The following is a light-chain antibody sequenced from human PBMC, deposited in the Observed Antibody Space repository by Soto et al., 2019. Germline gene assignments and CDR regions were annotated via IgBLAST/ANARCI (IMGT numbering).Light chain of an antibody. J-gene: IGLJ1*01. Sequence: QSALTQPASVSGSPGQSITISCTGTSSDVGGYNYVSWYQQHPGKAPKLMIYDVSNRPSGVSNRVSGSKSGNTASLTISGLQAEDEAYYYCSSYTSSSTLLYVFGTGTKLTVL. V-gene: IGLV2-14*01. CDR3: SSYTSSSTLLYV. CDR2: DVS. CDR1: SSDVGGYNY.